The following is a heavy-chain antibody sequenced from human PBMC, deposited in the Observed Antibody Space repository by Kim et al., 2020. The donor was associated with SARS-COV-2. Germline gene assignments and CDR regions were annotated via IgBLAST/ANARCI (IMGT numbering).Heavy chain of an antibody. D-gene: IGHD6-13*01. V-gene: IGHV4-34*01. CDR3: GRRRQIAAAGLDS. CDR2: INHSGST. Sequence: SETLSLTCDVYGGSFSGSYSGTYWNWIRQPPGKGLEWIGEINHSGSTNYNRSLISRLTISQDTCKNQLTLNLISVTAAHTAVNYCGRRRQIAAAGLDSWGQRTLVTVSS. J-gene: IGHJ4*02. CDR1: GGSFSGSY.